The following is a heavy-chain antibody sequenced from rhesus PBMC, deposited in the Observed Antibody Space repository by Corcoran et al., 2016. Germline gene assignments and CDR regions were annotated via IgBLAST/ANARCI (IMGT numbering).Heavy chain of an antibody. V-gene: IGHV4-143*01. Sequence: QVQLQESGPGLVKPSETLSLTCTVSGGSISAPYYWHWIRQPPGKGLEWIGGIYANIASSYYHPSLKSRVTISKDTSKNQFSLDLYSVTAADTAVYFCARLDYGNNYYYFDYWGQGVLVTVSS. J-gene: IGHJ4*01. D-gene: IGHD4-29*01. CDR2: IYANIASS. CDR1: GGSISAPYY. CDR3: ARLDYGNNYYYFDY.